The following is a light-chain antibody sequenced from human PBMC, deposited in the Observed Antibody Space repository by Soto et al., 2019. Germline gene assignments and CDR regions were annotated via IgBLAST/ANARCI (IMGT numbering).Light chain of an antibody. CDR1: QSVSD. Sequence: EIVLTQSPGTLSLSPGERATLSCRASQSVSDLAWYQQKPGQAPRLLIYGPSTRATGIPDRVSGSGSGTDFPLTISGLEPEDFAVYYCQQYGSSPWTFGQGTKVEIK. V-gene: IGKV3-20*01. CDR2: GPS. CDR3: QQYGSSPWT. J-gene: IGKJ1*01.